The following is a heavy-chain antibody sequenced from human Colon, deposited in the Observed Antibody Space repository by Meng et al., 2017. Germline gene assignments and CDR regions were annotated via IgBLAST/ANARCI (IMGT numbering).Heavy chain of an antibody. J-gene: IGHJ4*02. CDR1: GFTFSSYG. CDR2: IWHDGNKE. V-gene: IGHV3-33*01. Sequence: QVQLVGSGGGVVQPGGSLRLSCAASGFTFSSYGMHWVRQAPGKGLEWVAVIWHDGNKEYYADSVKGRFTISRDNFEDTLYLQMNSLRAEDTALYYCARDRGADDPIDYWGQGTLVTVSS. D-gene: IGHD3-10*01. CDR3: ARDRGADDPIDY.